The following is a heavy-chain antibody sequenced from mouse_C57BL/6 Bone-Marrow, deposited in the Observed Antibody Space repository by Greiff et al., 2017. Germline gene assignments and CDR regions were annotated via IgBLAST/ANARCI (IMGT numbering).Heavy chain of an antibody. Sequence: EVQLVESGGGLVQPGGSLKLSCAASGFTFSDYYMYWVRQTPEKRLEWVAYISNGGGSTYYPDTVKGRFTISRDNAKNTLYLQMSRLKSEDTAMYYCARDYGSSYAHFYWGQGTLVTVSA. CDR3: ARDYGSSYAHFY. J-gene: IGHJ3*01. CDR1: GFTFSDYY. D-gene: IGHD1-1*01. V-gene: IGHV5-12*01. CDR2: ISNGGGST.